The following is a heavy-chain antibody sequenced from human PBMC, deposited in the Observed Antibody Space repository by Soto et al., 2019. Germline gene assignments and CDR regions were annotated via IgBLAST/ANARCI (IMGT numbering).Heavy chain of an antibody. D-gene: IGHD3-3*01. J-gene: IGHJ6*02. CDR3: GKDAQNDFWSDYGMDV. V-gene: IGHV3-23*01. Sequence: EVQLLESGGGVVQPGGSLRLSCAASGFTFSSYAMSWVRQAPGKGLEWVAAIRDSGANTYYTDSVKGRFTISRDNSKKTLYLLKNSLIGEDATADYRGKDAQNDFWSDYGMDVWGQGTTVTVSS. CDR2: IRDSGANT. CDR1: GFTFSSYA.